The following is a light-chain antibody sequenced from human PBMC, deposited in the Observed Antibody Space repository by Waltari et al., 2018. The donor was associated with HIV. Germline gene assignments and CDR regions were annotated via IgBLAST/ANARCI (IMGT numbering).Light chain of an antibody. J-gene: IGLJ3*02. CDR2: EVS. V-gene: IGLV2-14*01. CDR1: RSDVGGYNY. Sequence: QSALTQPASVSGSPGQSITLSCTGTRSDVGGYNYVSWYQQHPGKASKLMIYEVSNRPSGVSNRFSGSKSGNTASLTISGLQAEDEADYYCSSYTSSSTWVFGGGTKLTVL. CDR3: SSYTSSSTWV.